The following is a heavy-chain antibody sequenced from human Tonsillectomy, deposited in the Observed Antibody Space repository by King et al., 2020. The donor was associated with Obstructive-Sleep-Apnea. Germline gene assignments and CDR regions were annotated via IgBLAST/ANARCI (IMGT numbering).Heavy chain of an antibody. V-gene: IGHV3-21*01. CDR2: ISSSSSYI. D-gene: IGHD6-19*01. J-gene: IGHJ5*02. CDR1: GVTFSSYS. CDR3: ASSHSSGSFRWFDP. Sequence: VQLVESGGGLVKPGGSLRLSCAASGVTFSSYSMNWVRQAPGKGLEWVSFISSSSSYIYYTDSVKGRFTISRDHAENSLYLQMNSLRAEDTAVYYCASSHSSGSFRWFDPWGQGTLVTVSS.